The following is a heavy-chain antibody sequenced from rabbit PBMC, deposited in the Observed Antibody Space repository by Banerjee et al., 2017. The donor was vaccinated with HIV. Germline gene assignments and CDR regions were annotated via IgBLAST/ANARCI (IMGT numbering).Heavy chain of an antibody. V-gene: IGHV1S40*01. Sequence: QSLEESGGDLVKPGASLTLTCTASGFDFSSSNYICWVRQAPGKRPEWIACIYTSSSGTTWYASWAKGRFTISKTSSPTVTLQMTSLTAADTATYFCARGANSGGYGAFNLWGPGTLVTVS. J-gene: IGHJ4*01. D-gene: IGHD1-1*01. CDR1: GFDFSSSNY. CDR3: ARGANSGGYGAFNL. CDR2: IYTSSSGTT.